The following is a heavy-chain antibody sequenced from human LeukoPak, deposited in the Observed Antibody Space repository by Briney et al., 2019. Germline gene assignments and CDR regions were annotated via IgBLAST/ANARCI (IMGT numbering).Heavy chain of an antibody. CDR1: GFTFSSYS. Sequence: GGSLRLSCAASGFTFSSYSMNWVRQAPGKGLEWVSSISSSSSYIYYADSVKGRFTISRDNAKNSLYLQMNSLRAEDTAVYYCARASLWFGDVVDYWGQGTLVTVSS. CDR3: ARASLWFGDVVDY. V-gene: IGHV3-21*01. D-gene: IGHD3-10*01. J-gene: IGHJ4*02. CDR2: ISSSSSYI.